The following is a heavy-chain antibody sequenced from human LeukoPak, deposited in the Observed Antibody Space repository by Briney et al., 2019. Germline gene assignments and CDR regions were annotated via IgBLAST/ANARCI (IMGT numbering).Heavy chain of an antibody. D-gene: IGHD2-15*01. CDR3: VRALVGDGSSTY. CDR2: INQDESEE. V-gene: IGHV3-7*05. J-gene: IGHJ4*02. CDR1: GFAFSTYW. Sequence: GGSLRLSCAASGFAFSTYWMTWVRQAPGQGLEWVANINQDESEEYYVDSVKVRFTISRDNAGNSLYLQMNSLRAEDTAVYYCVRALVGDGSSTYWGQGTLVTVSS.